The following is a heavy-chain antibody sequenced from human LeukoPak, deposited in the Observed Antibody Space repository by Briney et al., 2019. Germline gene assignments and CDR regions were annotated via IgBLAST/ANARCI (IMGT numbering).Heavy chain of an antibody. D-gene: IGHD3-22*01. CDR3: ARDYYDSSASATFDY. V-gene: IGHV3-21*06. CDR2: IASDTTYM. J-gene: IGHJ4*02. Sequence: GGSLRLSCEASGYTFSTYTVNWVRQAPGKGLEWVSSIASDTTYMKYADSVKGRFSVSRDNAKNSVFLEMKSLRADDTAVYFCARDYYDSSASATFDYWGRGTLVTVSS. CDR1: GYTFSTYT.